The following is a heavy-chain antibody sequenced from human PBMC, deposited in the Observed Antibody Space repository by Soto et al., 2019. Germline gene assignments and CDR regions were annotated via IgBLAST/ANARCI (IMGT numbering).Heavy chain of an antibody. CDR3: ARSGQPRSYYYYYYGMDV. Sequence: ASVKVSCKASGYTFTSYGISWVRQAPGQGLECMGWISAYNGNTNYAQKLQGRVTMTTDTSTSTAYMELRSLRSDDTAVYYCARSGQPRSYYYYYYGMDVWGQGTTVTVSS. V-gene: IGHV1-18*01. D-gene: IGHD3-10*01. CDR1: GYTFTSYG. J-gene: IGHJ6*02. CDR2: ISAYNGNT.